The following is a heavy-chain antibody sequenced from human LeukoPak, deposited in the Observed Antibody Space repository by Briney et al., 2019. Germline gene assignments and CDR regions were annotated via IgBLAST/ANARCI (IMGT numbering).Heavy chain of an antibody. CDR3: ARSPRILVGGSHSHGLLL. J-gene: IGHJ4*02. CDR1: GFTLSGYR. D-gene: IGHD2-15*01. Sequence: GGSLRLSPAATGFTLSGYRLHGVRQAPGKGLEWVAVISYDGSSEYYADSVKGRFTIFRDNYKNMVFLHMSDLRAEDTDLYYCARSPRILVGGSHSHGLLLWAQGPLVTVSS. V-gene: IGHV3-30*03. CDR2: ISYDGSSE.